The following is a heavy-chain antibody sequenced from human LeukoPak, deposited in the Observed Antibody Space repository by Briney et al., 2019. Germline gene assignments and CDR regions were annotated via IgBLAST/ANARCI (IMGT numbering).Heavy chain of an antibody. Sequence: ETLSLTCTVSGGSISSSSYYWGWIRQPPGKGLEWIGSIYYSGTTYYNPSLESRVTISDDTSKNRFSLMLTSVTAADTAVYYCARQSSDYYYYYIDVWGEGTTVIVSS. V-gene: IGHV4-39*01. J-gene: IGHJ6*03. CDR3: ARQSSDYYYYYIDV. CDR1: GGSISSSSYY. CDR2: IYYSGTT.